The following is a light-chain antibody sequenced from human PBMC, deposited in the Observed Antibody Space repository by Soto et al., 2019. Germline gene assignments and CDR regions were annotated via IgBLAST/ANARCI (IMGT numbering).Light chain of an antibody. CDR2: LAS. Sequence: EIVLTQSPGTLSLSPGERAILSCRASQSVTNNYLAWYQQKTGQTPRLIVYLASSRAPGIPDRFSGSGSGTHFTLTIRRVEPEDFAVYYCQQYGSSPWTFGQGTKVEIK. CDR1: QSVTNNY. J-gene: IGKJ1*01. CDR3: QQYGSSPWT. V-gene: IGKV3-20*01.